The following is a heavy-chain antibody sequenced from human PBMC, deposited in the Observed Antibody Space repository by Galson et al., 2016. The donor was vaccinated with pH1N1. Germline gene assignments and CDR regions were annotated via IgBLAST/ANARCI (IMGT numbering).Heavy chain of an antibody. CDR2: IRYDGSEK. CDR3: AGPSPYFYYHMGV. Sequence: SLRLSCAVSGYMFSSYGMHWVRQAPGKGLEWVAFIRYDGSEKYYADSVKGRFTIARDNSMSTLYVQMDSLRAEDKAVYYCAGPSPYFYYHMGVWGKGTTVTVSS. CDR1: GYMFSSYG. V-gene: IGHV3-30*02. J-gene: IGHJ6*03.